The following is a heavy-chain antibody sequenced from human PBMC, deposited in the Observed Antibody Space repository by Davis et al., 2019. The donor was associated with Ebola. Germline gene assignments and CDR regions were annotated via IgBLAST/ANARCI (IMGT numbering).Heavy chain of an antibody. CDR1: GFTFSSYA. D-gene: IGHD2-15*01. CDR3: ARAPVAAQFDY. V-gene: IGHV3-30-3*01. J-gene: IGHJ4*02. CDR2: ISYDGSNK. Sequence: GESLKISCAASGFTFSSYAMHWVRQAPGKGLEWVAVISYDGSNKYYADSVKGRFTISRDNSKNTLYLQMNSLRAEDTAVYYCARAPVAAQFDYWGQGTLVTVSS.